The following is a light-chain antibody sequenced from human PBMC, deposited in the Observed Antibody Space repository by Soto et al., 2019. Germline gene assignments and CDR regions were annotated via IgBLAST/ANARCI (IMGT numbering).Light chain of an antibody. CDR3: QQYGSSPRYT. V-gene: IGKV3-20*01. Sequence: EMVLTQSPGTLSLSPGERATLSCRASQSVSSSYLAWYQQKPGQAPRILIYGASSRATGIPDRFSGSASGTDVTLTISRLEPYDFAVYYCQQYGSSPRYTFGQGNKLEIK. CDR1: QSVSSSY. J-gene: IGKJ2*01. CDR2: GAS.